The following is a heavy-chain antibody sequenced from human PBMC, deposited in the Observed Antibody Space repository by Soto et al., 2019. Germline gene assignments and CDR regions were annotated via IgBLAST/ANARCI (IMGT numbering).Heavy chain of an antibody. V-gene: IGHV3-23*01. Sequence: EVQLLESGGDLVQPGGSLRLSCAASGFAFSNYAVTWVRQAQGKGLEWVSSISRSGNVIYYADSVKGRFIISRANSKNTMYLQMNSLRAEDTAMYYCAKDPSGDSVGAFDDWGQGTLVTVSS. CDR2: ISRSGNVI. CDR3: AKDPSGDSVGAFDD. CDR1: GFAFSNYA. J-gene: IGHJ4*02. D-gene: IGHD4-17*01.